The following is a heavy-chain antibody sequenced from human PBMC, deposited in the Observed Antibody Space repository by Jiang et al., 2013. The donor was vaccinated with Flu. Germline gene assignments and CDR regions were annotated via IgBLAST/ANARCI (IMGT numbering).Heavy chain of an antibody. D-gene: IGHD3-22*01. Sequence: IIYPGDSDTRYGPSFQGQVTISADKSISTAYLQWSSLKASDTAMYYCARHPYDSSGYYLYGMDVWGKGTTVTVSS. V-gene: IGHV5-51*01. CDR2: IYPGDSDT. CDR3: ARHPYDSSGYYLYGMDV. J-gene: IGHJ6*04.